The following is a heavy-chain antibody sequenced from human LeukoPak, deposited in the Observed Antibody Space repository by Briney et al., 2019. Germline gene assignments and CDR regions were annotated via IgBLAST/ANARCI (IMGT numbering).Heavy chain of an antibody. V-gene: IGHV3-23*01. CDR3: ARDLHYYVAMDV. CDR2: ISGSGGST. CDR1: GFTFSSYA. J-gene: IGHJ6*02. D-gene: IGHD3-10*02. Sequence: GGSLRLSRAASGFTFSSYAMSWVREAPGKGLEWVSAISGSGGSTYYADSVKGRFAISRDNSKSMLFLQLNSLRAEDTALYYCARDLHYYVAMDVWGQGTTVTVSS.